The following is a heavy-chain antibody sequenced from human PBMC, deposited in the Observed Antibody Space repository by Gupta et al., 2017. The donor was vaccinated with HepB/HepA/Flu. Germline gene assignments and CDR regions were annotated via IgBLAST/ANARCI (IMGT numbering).Heavy chain of an antibody. CDR3: AKTSGWDIIGYHFDS. CDR1: GFNFSSFA. J-gene: IGHJ4*02. V-gene: IGHV3-23*01. Sequence: EVQLLDSGGGLVQPGRSLRLSCAASGFNFSSFAMSWVRQAPGKGLEWISAISALGGTTSYADSVKGRFTISRDNSKNTLSLQMSGLRAEDTAVYYCAKTSGWDIIGYHFDSWGQGTLVSVSS. D-gene: IGHD5-18*01. CDR2: ISALGGTT.